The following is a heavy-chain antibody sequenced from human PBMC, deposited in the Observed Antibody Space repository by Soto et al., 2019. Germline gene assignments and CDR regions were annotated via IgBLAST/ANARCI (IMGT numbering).Heavy chain of an antibody. V-gene: IGHV3-23*01. CDR2: ISVGGGDT. CDR1: GFTFSSYA. CDR3: ANRAGASSGPFDY. D-gene: IGHD6-19*01. J-gene: IGHJ4*02. Sequence: EVQLLESGGGLVQPGGSLRLSCAASGFTFSSYAMNWVRQAPGKGLEWVSGISVGGGDTYYADSVKGRFTISRDTAQNTLYLQMNSRSAEDTAVSFCANRAGASSGPFDYWGQGTLVIVSS.